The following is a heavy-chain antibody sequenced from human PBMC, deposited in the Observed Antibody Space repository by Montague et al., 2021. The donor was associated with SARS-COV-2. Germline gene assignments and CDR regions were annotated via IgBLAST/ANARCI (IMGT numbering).Heavy chain of an antibody. CDR1: GFSLSTSGMC. D-gene: IGHD5-18*01. V-gene: IGHV2-70*01. CDR2: IDWDDDK. Sequence: PALVTPTQTPTLTCTFSGFSLSTSGMCVSWIRQPPGKALEWLAVIDWDDDKSYSTSLKTRLTISKDTSKNQVVLTMTNMDPVDTATYYCARMPDQVWLDYWGQGILVTVSS. J-gene: IGHJ4*02. CDR3: ARMPDQVWLDY.